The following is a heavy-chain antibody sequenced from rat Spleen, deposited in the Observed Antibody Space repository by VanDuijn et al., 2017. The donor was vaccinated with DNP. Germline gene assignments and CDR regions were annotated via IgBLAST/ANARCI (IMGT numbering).Heavy chain of an antibody. CDR2: MWYDGDT. CDR1: GFSLTSYS. J-gene: IGHJ4*01. V-gene: IGHV2-34*01. Sequence: QVQLKESGPGLVQPSETLSLTCTVSGFSLTSYSVSWVRQPSGKGPEWMGRMWYDGDTAYNSALQSRLSIRKDTSKNQVFLKMSSRQTKDTAIYYRTREDFDGYYVMDAWGQGASVTVSS. D-gene: IGHD1-12*02. CDR3: TREDFDGYYVMDA.